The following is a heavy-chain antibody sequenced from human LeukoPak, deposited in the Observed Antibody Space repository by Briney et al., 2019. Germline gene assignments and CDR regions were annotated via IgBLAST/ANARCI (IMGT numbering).Heavy chain of an antibody. CDR2: INPNSGGT. CDR1: GYTFTGYY. Sequence: ASVKVSCKASGYTFTGYYMHWVRQAPGQGLEWMGWINPNSGGTNYAQKFQGRVTMTRDTSISTAYMELSSLRSEDTAVYYCAREARDASTMIVVVTTYYYYYMDVWGKGTTVTISS. J-gene: IGHJ6*03. V-gene: IGHV1-2*02. CDR3: AREARDASTMIVVVTTYYYYYMDV. D-gene: IGHD3-22*01.